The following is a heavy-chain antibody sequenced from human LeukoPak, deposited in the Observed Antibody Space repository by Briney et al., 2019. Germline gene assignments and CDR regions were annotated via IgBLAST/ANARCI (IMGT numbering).Heavy chain of an antibody. CDR1: GGTFSSYA. D-gene: IGHD2-2*01. J-gene: IGHJ4*02. CDR3: ARDGAAADFDY. CDR2: IIPIFGTA. Sequence: ASVKVSCKASGGTFSSYAISWVGQAPGQGLEWMGGIIPIFGTANYAQKFQGRVTITADESTSTAYMELSSLRSEDTAVYYCARDGAAADFDYWGQGTLVTVSS. V-gene: IGHV1-69*13.